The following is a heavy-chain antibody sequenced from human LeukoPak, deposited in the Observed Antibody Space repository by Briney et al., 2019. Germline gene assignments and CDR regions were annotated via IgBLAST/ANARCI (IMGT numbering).Heavy chain of an antibody. CDR1: GGSFSGYY. CDR2: INHSGST. D-gene: IGHD3-9*01. V-gene: IGHV4-34*01. Sequence: SETLSLTCAVYGGSFSGYYWSWIRQPPGQGLEWIGEINHSGSTNYNPSLKSRVTISVDTSKNQFSLKVRSMTAADTAVYYCARVPGVYYDRLTGYGSGWFDPWGQGTLVTVSS. J-gene: IGHJ5*02. CDR3: ARVPGVYYDRLTGYGSGWFDP.